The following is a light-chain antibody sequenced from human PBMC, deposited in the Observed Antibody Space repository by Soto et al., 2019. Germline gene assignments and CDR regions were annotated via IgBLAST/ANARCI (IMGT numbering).Light chain of an antibody. CDR1: QSVSSN. Sequence: EIVLPQSPATLSVSPGERATLSFMASQSVSSNLAWYQQKPGQAPRLLIYGASTRATGIPARFSGSGSGTEFTLTISSLQSEDFAVYYCQQYNNWPPRAFGQGTKVDIK. V-gene: IGKV3-15*01. J-gene: IGKJ1*01. CDR2: GAS. CDR3: QQYNNWPPRA.